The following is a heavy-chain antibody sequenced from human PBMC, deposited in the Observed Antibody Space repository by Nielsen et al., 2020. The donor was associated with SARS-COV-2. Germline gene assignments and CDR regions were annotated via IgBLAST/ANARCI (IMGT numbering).Heavy chain of an antibody. J-gene: IGHJ6*02. Sequence: GESLKISCQCSGYNFATYWIARVRQTPGKGLERMRVVYPGDSDTRYSPSFQGQVIISFDKSITTAYLQWNCLQASESAMYYCARLQSSTGGGMDVWGQGTAVTVSS. CDR2: VYPGDSDT. CDR3: ARLQSSTGGGMDV. V-gene: IGHV5-51*01. CDR1: GYNFATYW. D-gene: IGHD6-13*01.